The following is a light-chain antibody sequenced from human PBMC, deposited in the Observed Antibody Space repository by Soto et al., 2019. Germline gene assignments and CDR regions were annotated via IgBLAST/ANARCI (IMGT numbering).Light chain of an antibody. J-gene: IGLJ1*01. CDR1: SSDVGAYDY. CDR2: EVN. CDR3: SSYTTSSTLV. Sequence: QSALTQPPSASGSPGQSVTISCTGTSSDVGAYDYVCWYQQHPGKAPKLMIYEVNKRPSGVPDRFSGSKSGNTASLTISGLRPEDEADYFCSSYTTSSTLVFGTGTKLTVL. V-gene: IGLV2-8*01.